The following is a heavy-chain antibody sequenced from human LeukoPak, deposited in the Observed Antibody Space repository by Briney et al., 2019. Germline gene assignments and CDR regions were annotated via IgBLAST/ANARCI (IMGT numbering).Heavy chain of an antibody. J-gene: IGHJ6*03. CDR3: ARTTEGGYTYGYFYYYYMDV. V-gene: IGHV4-59*01. D-gene: IGHD5-18*01. CDR1: GGSISSYY. Sequence: PSETLPLTCTVSGGSISSYYWSWIRQPPGKGLEWIGYIYYSESTNYNPSLKSRVTISVDTSKNQFSLKLTSVTAADTAVYYCARTTEGGYTYGYFYYYYMDVWGKGTMVTISS. CDR2: IYYSEST.